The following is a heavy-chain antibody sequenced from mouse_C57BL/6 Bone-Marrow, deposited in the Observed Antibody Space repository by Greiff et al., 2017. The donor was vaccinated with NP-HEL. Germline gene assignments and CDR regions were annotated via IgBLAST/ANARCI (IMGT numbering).Heavy chain of an antibody. J-gene: IGHJ2*01. CDR1: GFTFSSYG. D-gene: IGHD3-2*02. CDR3: ARGSSTAQATLFDY. V-gene: IGHV5-6*01. CDR2: ISSGGSYT. Sequence: EVKVVESGGDLVKPGGSLKLSCAASGFTFSSYGMSWVRQTPDKRLEWVATISSGGSYTYYPDSVKGRFTISRDNAKNTLYLQMSSLKSEDTAMYYCARGSSTAQATLFDYWGQGTTLTVSS.